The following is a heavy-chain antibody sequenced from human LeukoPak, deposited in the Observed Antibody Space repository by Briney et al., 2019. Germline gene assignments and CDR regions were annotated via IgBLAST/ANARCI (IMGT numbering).Heavy chain of an antibody. CDR3: ARQQFLTSAVLRFLEWLSPLNWFDP. Sequence: GGSLRLSCAASGFTFSSYWMSWVRQAPGKGLEWVSNIKQDGSEKYYVDSVKGRFTISRDNAKNSLYLQMNSLRAEDTAVYYCARQQFLTSAVLRFLEWLSPLNWFDPWGQGTLVTVSS. V-gene: IGHV3-7*01. CDR1: GFTFSSYW. CDR2: IKQDGSEK. J-gene: IGHJ5*02. D-gene: IGHD3-3*01.